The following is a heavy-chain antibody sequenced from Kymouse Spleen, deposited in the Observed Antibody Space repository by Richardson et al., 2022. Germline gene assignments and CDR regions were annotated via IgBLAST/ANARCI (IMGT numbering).Heavy chain of an antibody. CDR2: INSDGSST. Sequence: EVQLVESGGGLVQPGGSLRLSCAASGFTFSSYWMHWVRQAPGKGLVWVSRINSDGSSTSYADSVKGRFTISRDNAKNTLYLQMNSLRAEDTAVYYCARRRIDPEIAVAGPLDYWGQGTLVTVSS. D-gene: IGHD6-19*01. CDR3: ARRRIDPEIAVAGPLDY. V-gene: IGHV3-74*01. CDR1: GFTFSSYW. J-gene: IGHJ4*02.